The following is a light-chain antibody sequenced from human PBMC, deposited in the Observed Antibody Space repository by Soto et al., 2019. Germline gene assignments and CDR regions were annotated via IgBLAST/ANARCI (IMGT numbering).Light chain of an antibody. J-gene: IGKJ1*01. V-gene: IGKV1-27*01. CDR3: QKYNNASWT. Sequence: DIQMTQSPSSLSASVGDRVTITCRASQGISNYLAWYQQKPGKVPKLLIYADATLLSSVPSRFSGSGSATDFTLTISSRLPQDVAAYYCQKYNNASWTFGQGTKVDIK. CDR2: ADA. CDR1: QGISNY.